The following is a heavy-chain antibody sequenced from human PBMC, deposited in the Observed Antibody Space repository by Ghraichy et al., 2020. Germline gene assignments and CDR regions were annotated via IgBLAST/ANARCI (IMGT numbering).Heavy chain of an antibody. Sequence: GESLNISCAASGFTFSSYAMSWVRQAPGKGLEWVSAISGSGGSTYYADSVKGRFTISRDNSKNTLYLQMNSLRAEDTAVYYCAKTPSFYFFAFDYWGQGTLVTVSS. CDR1: GFTFSSYA. J-gene: IGHJ4*02. CDR3: AKTPSFYFFAFDY. D-gene: IGHD2-15*01. CDR2: ISGSGGST. V-gene: IGHV3-23*01.